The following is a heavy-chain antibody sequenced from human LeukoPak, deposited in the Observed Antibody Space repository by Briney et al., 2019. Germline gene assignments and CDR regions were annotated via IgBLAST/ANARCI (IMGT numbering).Heavy chain of an antibody. CDR2: TNSDGSRT. CDR3: ARVIPLYYYDTSGYPDY. D-gene: IGHD3-22*01. V-gene: IGHV3-74*01. CDR1: GFTFSSYW. J-gene: IGHJ4*02. Sequence: GGSLRLSCAASGFTFSSYWMHWVRQAPGKWLVSLSLTNSDGSRTIYADSVKGGFTISRENAKNTLYLQMNSPRAEDTAVYYCARVIPLYYYDTSGYPDYWGQGNLVTVSS.